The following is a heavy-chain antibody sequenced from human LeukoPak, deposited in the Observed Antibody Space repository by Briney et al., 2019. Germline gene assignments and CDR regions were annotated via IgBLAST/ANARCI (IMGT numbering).Heavy chain of an antibody. CDR1: GFTFSSYW. J-gene: IGHJ6*02. CDR3: TRDQSTISTATYALDV. D-gene: IGHD2-15*01. V-gene: IGHV3-74*01. CDR2: IQSDGRTA. Sequence: GGSLRLSCAASGFTFSSYWMHWVRQVPGKGPVWVSRIQSDGRTARYADSVQGRFTISRDNAKNTLYLQMNSLKAEDTAVYYCTRDQSTISTATYALDVWGQGTAVIVAS.